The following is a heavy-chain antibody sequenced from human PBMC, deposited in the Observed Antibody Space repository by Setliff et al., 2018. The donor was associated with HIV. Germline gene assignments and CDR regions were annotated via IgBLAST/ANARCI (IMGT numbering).Heavy chain of an antibody. CDR2: VSPSIGNS. D-gene: IGHD2-2*01. Sequence: ASVKVSCKASGYSFTKYEINWVRQAPGQGLEWLGWVSPSIGNSDFAQKFKGRISLTTDTSIRTAYMGLRGLKSDDTAVYFCARDGEYQVLHYYYSGMDVWGQGTTVTVSS. CDR1: GYSFTKYE. J-gene: IGHJ6*02. CDR3: ARDGEYQVLHYYYSGMDV. V-gene: IGHV1-8*01.